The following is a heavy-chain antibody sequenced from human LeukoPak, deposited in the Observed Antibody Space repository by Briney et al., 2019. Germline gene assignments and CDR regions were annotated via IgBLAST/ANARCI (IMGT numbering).Heavy chain of an antibody. CDR2: IRASDDTT. J-gene: IGHJ4*02. Sequence: PGGSLRLSCEVFGFTFSTSAMSWVRQAPGKGLEWVSGIRASDDTTYYVDSVNGRFTVSRANSKNTLYLQMNSLRVEDTAVYYCRFYTRGSDYWGEGTLVTVSS. V-gene: IGHV3-23*01. D-gene: IGHD2-2*02. CDR1: GFTFSTSA. CDR3: RFYTRGSDY.